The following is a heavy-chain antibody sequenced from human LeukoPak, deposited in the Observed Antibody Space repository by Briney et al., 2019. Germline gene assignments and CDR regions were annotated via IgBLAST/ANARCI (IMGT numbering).Heavy chain of an antibody. CDR1: GYTFTSYY. CDR3: ARGDGCSGGSCYSEGNPFDP. V-gene: IGHV1-46*01. CDR2: INPSGGST. J-gene: IGHJ5*02. Sequence: ASVKVSCKASGYTFTSYYMHWVRQAPGQGLEWMGIINPSGGSTSYAQKFQGRVTITADESTSTAYMELSSLRSEDTAVYYCARGDGCSGGSCYSEGNPFDPWGQGTLVTVSS. D-gene: IGHD2-15*01.